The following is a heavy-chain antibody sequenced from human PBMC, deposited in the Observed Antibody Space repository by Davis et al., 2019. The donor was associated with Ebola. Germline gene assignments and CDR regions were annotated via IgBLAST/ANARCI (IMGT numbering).Heavy chain of an antibody. CDR2: ISSSSSYI. Sequence: GESLKISCAASGFTFSYYSMNWVRQAPGKGLEWVSSISSSSSYIYYADSVKGRFTISRDNSKNTLYLQMNSLGAEDTATYYCARYCHYTDCSYFDCWGQGTMVAVSS. CDR3: ARYCHYTDCSYFDC. CDR1: GFTFSYYS. D-gene: IGHD3-16*01. V-gene: IGHV3-21*04. J-gene: IGHJ4*02.